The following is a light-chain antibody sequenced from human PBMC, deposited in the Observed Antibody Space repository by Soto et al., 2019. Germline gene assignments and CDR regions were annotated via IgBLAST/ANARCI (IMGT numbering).Light chain of an antibody. V-gene: IGLV1-44*01. J-gene: IGLJ1*01. Sequence: QAVVTQPPSASGTPGQRVTISCSGSSSNIESNTVTWYQQLPGTAPKLVIYSNYVRPSGVPDRFSGSTSGTSASLVIRGLQSEDEADYYCAAWDDILNGYVFGGGTKLTVL. CDR1: SSNIESNT. CDR2: SNY. CDR3: AAWDDILNGYV.